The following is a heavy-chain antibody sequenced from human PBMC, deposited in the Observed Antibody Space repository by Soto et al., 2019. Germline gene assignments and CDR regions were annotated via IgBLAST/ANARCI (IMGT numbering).Heavy chain of an antibody. CDR3: ARDYYKYYDSSGYYRSPAY. J-gene: IGHJ4*02. Sequence: AGLLRLSCAASGFSFSSYAMHWLSQAPGKGLEWVALISYDGSDKDYADSVKGRFTISRDNSRNTLFLQMNSLRAEDTAVYYCARDYYKYYDSSGYYRSPAYWGQGTLVTVSS. CDR1: GFSFSSYA. V-gene: IGHV3-30-3*01. D-gene: IGHD3-22*01. CDR2: ISYDGSDK.